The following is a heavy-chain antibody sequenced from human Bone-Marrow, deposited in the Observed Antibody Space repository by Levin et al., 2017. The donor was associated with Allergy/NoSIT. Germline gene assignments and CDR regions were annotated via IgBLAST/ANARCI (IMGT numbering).Heavy chain of an antibody. CDR2: ISSSGSTI. V-gene: IGHV3-48*03. Sequence: GGSLRLSCAASGFTFSSYEMNWVCQAPGKGLEWVSYISSSGSTIYYADSVKGRFTISRDNAKNSLYLQMNSLRAEDTAVYYCARHIAAAGWALDYWGQGTLVTVSS. D-gene: IGHD6-13*01. CDR1: GFTFSSYE. CDR3: ARHIAAAGWALDY. J-gene: IGHJ4*02.